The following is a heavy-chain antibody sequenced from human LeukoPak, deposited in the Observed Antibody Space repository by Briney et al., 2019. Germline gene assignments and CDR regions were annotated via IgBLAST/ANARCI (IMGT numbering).Heavy chain of an antibody. Sequence: GGSLRLSCAASGLTFSDYYMSWIRQAPGKGLEWVSYISSSGSTIYYADSVKGRFTISRDNAKNSLYLQMNSLRAEDTAVYYCARDLGMWNGVHWFDPWGQGTLVTVSS. CDR3: ARDLGMWNGVHWFDP. CDR2: ISSSGSTI. V-gene: IGHV3-11*04. CDR1: GLTFSDYY. J-gene: IGHJ5*02. D-gene: IGHD1-1*01.